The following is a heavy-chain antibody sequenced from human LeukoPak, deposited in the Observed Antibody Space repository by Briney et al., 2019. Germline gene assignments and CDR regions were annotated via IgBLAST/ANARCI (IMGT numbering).Heavy chain of an antibody. V-gene: IGHV3-15*01. CDR3: TTVDYGDFIDY. J-gene: IGHJ4*02. D-gene: IGHD4-17*01. Sequence: GSLRLSCAASGFTFSNARMSWVRQAPGKGLEWVGRFKSKTDGGTTDYAAPVKGRFTISRDDSKNTLYLQMNSLKTEDTAVYYCTTVDYGDFIDYWGQGTLVTVSS. CDR1: GFTFSNAR. CDR2: FKSKTDGGTT.